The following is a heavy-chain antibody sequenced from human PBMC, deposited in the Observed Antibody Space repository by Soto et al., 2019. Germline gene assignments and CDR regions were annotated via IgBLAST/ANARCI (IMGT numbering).Heavy chain of an antibody. Sequence: ASVKVSCKASGYTFTSYYMHWVRQAPGQGLEWMGRINPNTDNTDYAQKFQGRVTMTGNTSITTAYMELSSLRSEDTAVYYCVRGRVMITFGVVIVIDYWGQGSPVT. CDR1: GYTFTSYY. CDR3: VRGRVMITFGVVIVIDY. CDR2: INPNTDNT. D-gene: IGHD3-16*02. V-gene: IGHV1-8*02. J-gene: IGHJ4*02.